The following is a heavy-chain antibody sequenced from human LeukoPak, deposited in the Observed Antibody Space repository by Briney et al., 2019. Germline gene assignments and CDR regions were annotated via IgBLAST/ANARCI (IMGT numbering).Heavy chain of an antibody. CDR2: ISSSSSYI. J-gene: IGHJ4*02. CDR3: ARRDIVVVVSASDY. CDR1: GFTFSSYE. Sequence: GGSLRLSCAASGFTFSSYEMNWVRQAPGKGLEWVSSISSSSSYIYYADSVKGRFTISRDNSKNTVYLQMNSLRVDDTAVYYCARRDIVVVVSASDYWGQGTLVTVSS. V-gene: IGHV3-21*04. D-gene: IGHD2-15*01.